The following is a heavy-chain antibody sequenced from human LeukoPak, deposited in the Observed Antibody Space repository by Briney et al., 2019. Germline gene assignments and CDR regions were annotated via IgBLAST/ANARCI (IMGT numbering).Heavy chain of an antibody. CDR2: ISTSGESA. V-gene: IGHV3-23*01. CDR1: GFTFSSYG. D-gene: IGHD3-22*01. CDR3: AKDRGSGYHYFDY. J-gene: IGHJ4*02. Sequence: GGSLRLSCAASGFTFSSYGMHWVRQAPGRGLESVSVISTSGESAYYADSVKGRFTISRDNSKNTLYLQMNSLRAEDTAVYYCAKDRGSGYHYFDYWGQGTLVTVSS.